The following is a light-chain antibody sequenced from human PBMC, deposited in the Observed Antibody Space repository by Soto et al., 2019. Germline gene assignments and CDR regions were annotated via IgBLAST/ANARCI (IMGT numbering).Light chain of an antibody. J-gene: IGKJ2*01. CDR2: SAS. V-gene: IGKV1-9*01. CDR1: QDITNY. CDR3: HHLAGT. Sequence: QLTQSPSSLSASIGDRVTITCRASQDITNYLAWYQQQPGKAPNLLVYSASTLHSGVPTRFSGSGSGTDFILTIGRLQPEDFATYYCHHLAGTFGQGTKLEMK.